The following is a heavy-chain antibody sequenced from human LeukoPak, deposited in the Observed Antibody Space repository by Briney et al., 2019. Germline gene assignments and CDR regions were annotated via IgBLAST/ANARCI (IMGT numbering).Heavy chain of an antibody. D-gene: IGHD2-2*01. V-gene: IGHV1-18*01. Sequence: ASVKVSCKPSGYTFNHQGITSVRQSPGQRLEWLGWISCYNGDTHYAQKFQCRVTMTTDTSTTTASVGLRSLRSDDTALCYCARDHTNTRGRYAFFDYWGQGTLVTVSS. CDR1: GYTFNHQG. CDR3: ARDHTNTRGRYAFFDY. CDR2: ISCYNGDT. J-gene: IGHJ4*02.